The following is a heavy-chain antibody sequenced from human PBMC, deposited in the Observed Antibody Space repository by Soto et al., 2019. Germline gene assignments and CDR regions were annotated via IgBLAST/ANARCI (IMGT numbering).Heavy chain of an antibody. CDR3: ARGIAAAGTSYGMDV. Sequence: QVQLVQSGAEVKKPGSSVKVSCKASGGTFSSYTISWVRQAPGQGLEWMGRIIPILGIANYAQKFQGRVTITADKSTSTAYMELSSLRSEDTAVYYCARGIAAAGTSYGMDVWGQGTTVTVPS. D-gene: IGHD6-13*01. J-gene: IGHJ6*02. V-gene: IGHV1-69*02. CDR1: GGTFSSYT. CDR2: IIPILGIA.